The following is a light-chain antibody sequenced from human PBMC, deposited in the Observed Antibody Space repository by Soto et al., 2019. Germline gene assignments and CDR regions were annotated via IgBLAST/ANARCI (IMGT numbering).Light chain of an antibody. CDR1: QSVSSSF. CDR3: QQDFTSPWA. CDR2: CAS. V-gene: IGKV3-20*01. J-gene: IGKJ1*01. Sequence: EIVLTQSPGTLSLSPGERATLSCSASQSVSSSFVAWYQQKPGQAPRLLIYCASNRSAGSPDRFSGSGSVTDFTLTISSLEPEYFAVYYCQQDFTSPWAFGQGTKVAI.